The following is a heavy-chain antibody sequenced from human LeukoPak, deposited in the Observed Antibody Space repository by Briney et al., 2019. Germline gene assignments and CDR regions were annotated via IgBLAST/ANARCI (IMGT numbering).Heavy chain of an antibody. CDR3: AKGHLYSTSSTSIDY. V-gene: IGHV3-23*01. D-gene: IGHD6-6*01. Sequence: GGPLRLSCADSGITFSSYWMSWVRQAPGKGLEWVSIVSGSGGSTNYADSVKGRFTISRDNSKNTLYLQMNTLRAEDTAVYYCAKGHLYSTSSTSIDYWGQGTLVTVSS. CDR1: GITFSSYW. J-gene: IGHJ4*02. CDR2: VSGSGGST.